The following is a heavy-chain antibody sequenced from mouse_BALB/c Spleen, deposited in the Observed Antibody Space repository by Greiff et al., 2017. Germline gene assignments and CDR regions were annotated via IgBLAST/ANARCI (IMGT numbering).Heavy chain of an antibody. J-gene: IGHJ2*01. CDR2: IRNKANGYTT. CDR3: ARGNYYFDY. Sequence: EVMLVESGGGLVQPGGSLRLSCATSGFTFTDYYMSWVRQPPGKALEWLGFIRNKANGYTTEYSASVKGRFTISRDNSQSILYLQMNTLRAEDSATYYCARGNYYFDYWGQGTTLTVSS. V-gene: IGHV7-3*02. CDR1: GFTFTDYY.